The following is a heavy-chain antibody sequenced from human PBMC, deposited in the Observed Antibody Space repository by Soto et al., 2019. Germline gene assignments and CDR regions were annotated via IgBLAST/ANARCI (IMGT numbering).Heavy chain of an antibody. Sequence: GVLRLSCAASGFTFSSYAMSWVRQAPGKGLEWVSAISGSGGSTYYADSVKGRFTISRDNSKNTLYLQMNSLRAEDTAVYYCAKAPRLRFSTGPENWFDPWGQGTLVTVSS. CDR2: ISGSGGST. V-gene: IGHV3-23*01. CDR1: GFTFSSYA. D-gene: IGHD3-3*01. J-gene: IGHJ5*02. CDR3: AKAPRLRFSTGPENWFDP.